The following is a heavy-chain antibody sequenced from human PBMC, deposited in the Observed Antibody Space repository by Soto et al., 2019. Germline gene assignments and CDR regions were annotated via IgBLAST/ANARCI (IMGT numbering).Heavy chain of an antibody. D-gene: IGHD5-18*01. J-gene: IGHJ4*02. V-gene: IGHV3-7*05. CDR3: ARDRSAVQLWLYFDY. Sequence: GGSLRLSCAASGFTFSSYWMSWVRQAPGKGLEWVANIKQEGSEKYYVDSVKGRFTISRDNAKNSLYLQMNSLRAEDTAVYYCARDRSAVQLWLYFDYWGQGTLVTVSS. CDR2: IKQEGSEK. CDR1: GFTFSSYW.